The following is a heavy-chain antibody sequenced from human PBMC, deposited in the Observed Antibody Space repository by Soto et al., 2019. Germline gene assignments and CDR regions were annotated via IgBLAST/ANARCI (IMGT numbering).Heavy chain of an antibody. J-gene: IGHJ5*02. D-gene: IGHD6-19*01. V-gene: IGHV4-34*02. CDR3: AAAVARGWFDP. CDR2: INHSGST. CDR1: GGSFSGYY. Sequence: QVQLQQWGAGLLKPSETLSLTCAIYGGSFSGYYWSWIRQPPGKGLEWIGEINHSGSTNYNPSLKGRVAMSVDTAKNPFSLKLSSVTAAEMAVYDCAAAVARGWFDPWGQGTLVTVSS.